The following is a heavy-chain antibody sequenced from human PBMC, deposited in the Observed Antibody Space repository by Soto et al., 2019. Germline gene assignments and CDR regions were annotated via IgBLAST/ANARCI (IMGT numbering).Heavy chain of an antibody. CDR1: GFTFSSYA. V-gene: IGHV3-23*01. CDR3: AKGFSPAKDPYYYYGMDV. D-gene: IGHD3-10*01. Sequence: EVQLLESGGGLVQPGGSLRLSCAASGFTFSSYAMSWVRQAPGKGLEWVSAISGSGGSTYYADSVKGRFTISRDNSKNPLYLQMNSLRAEDTAVYYCAKGFSPAKDPYYYYGMDVWGQGTTVTVSS. CDR2: ISGSGGST. J-gene: IGHJ6*02.